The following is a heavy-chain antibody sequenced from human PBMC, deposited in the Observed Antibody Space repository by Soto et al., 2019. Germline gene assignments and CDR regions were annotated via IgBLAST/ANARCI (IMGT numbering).Heavy chain of an antibody. Sequence: QVQLVQSGAEVKKPGASVKVSCKTSVYSFTTLFLHWMRQAPGQRLEWMGWINPTNGDTLRSKKLLARVSITRDTSATTAYMDLTSLTSEDTAVYYCARGPSTGCFDSWGQGTLITVSS. CDR2: INPTNGDT. D-gene: IGHD1-1*01. V-gene: IGHV1-3*01. J-gene: IGHJ4*02. CDR3: ARGPSTGCFDS. CDR1: VYSFTTLF.